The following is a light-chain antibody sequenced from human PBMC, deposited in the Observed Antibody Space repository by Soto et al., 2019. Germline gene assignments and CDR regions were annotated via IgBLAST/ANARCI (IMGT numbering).Light chain of an antibody. Sequence: EVVLTQSPGTLSLSPGERATLSCRASQSVSSNLAWYQQKPGQAPRLLIYGASTRATGIPARFSGSGSGTEFTLTISSLQSEDFAVYYCQQYNNWPLTFGQGTK. CDR1: QSVSSN. J-gene: IGKJ1*01. CDR3: QQYNNWPLT. V-gene: IGKV3-15*01. CDR2: GAS.